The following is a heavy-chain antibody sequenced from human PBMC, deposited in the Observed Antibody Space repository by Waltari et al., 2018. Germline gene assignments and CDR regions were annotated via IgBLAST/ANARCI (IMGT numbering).Heavy chain of an antibody. Sequence: QVQLVQSVAEVKKPGALVKVSFKASEYTFTLYYLHWVRQAPGQWLEWMGIINPSGGSTSYAQKFQDRVTMTRDTSTSTVYMELSSLRSEDTAVYYCARDTSGGSGCYYHFDYWGQGTLVTVSS. CDR1: EYTFTLYY. CDR2: INPSGGST. J-gene: IGHJ4*02. V-gene: IGHV1-46*01. CDR3: ARDTSGGSGCYYHFDY. D-gene: IGHD1-26*01.